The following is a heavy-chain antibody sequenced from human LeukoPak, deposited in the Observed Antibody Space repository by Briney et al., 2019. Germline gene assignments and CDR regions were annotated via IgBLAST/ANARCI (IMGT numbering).Heavy chain of an antibody. CDR2: ISGSGGST. V-gene: IGHV3-23*01. CDR3: ARSGSYYFPWYYYYMDV. Sequence: GGSLRLSCAASGFTFSSYAMSWVRQAPGKGLEWVSAISGSGGSTYYADSVKGRFTISRDNSKNTLYLQMNSLRAEDTAVYYCARSGSYYFPWYYYYMDVWGKGTTVTISS. D-gene: IGHD3-10*01. J-gene: IGHJ6*03. CDR1: GFTFSSYA.